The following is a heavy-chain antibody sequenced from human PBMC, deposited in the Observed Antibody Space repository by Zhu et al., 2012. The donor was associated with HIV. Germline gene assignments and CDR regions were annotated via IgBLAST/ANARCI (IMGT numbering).Heavy chain of an antibody. CDR2: IYSSGSA. J-gene: IGHJ5*02. CDR3: ARDSGFAYCGGDCYSVWFDP. V-gene: IGHV4-38-2*02. CDR1: NYSISSGYY. Sequence: QVQLQESGPGLVKPSETLSLTCSVSNYSISSGYYWGWIRQPPGKGLEWIGSIYSSGSAYYNPSLRSRVTISIDTSKNQFSLKLTSVTAADTAVYYCARDSGFAYCGGDCYSVWFDPGARNLVTVSS. D-gene: IGHD2-21*02.